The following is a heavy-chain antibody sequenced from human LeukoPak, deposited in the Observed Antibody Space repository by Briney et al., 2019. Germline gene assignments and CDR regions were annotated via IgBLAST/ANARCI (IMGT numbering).Heavy chain of an antibody. J-gene: IGHJ3*01. Sequence: GESLKISCKGSGYNFTNYWIARVRQMPGKGLEWMGIIYPNDSDTRYGPSFQGHVSISADKSINTAYLKWSSLKASDTAMYFCARPNITYYYDSSGYDGFDVWGQGTMVTVSS. D-gene: IGHD3-22*01. V-gene: IGHV5-51*01. CDR3: ARPNITYYYDSSGYDGFDV. CDR2: IYPNDSDT. CDR1: GYNFTNYW.